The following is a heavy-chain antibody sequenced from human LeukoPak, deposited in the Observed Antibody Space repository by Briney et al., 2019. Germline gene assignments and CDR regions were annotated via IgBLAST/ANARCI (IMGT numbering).Heavy chain of an antibody. V-gene: IGHV3-66*02. Sequence: GGSLRLSCAASGFSVNYDYMTWVRQAPGKGLQWVSVIYADGTTKYADSVKGRFTISRDNSKNTVSLQMHSLRTEDTAVYHCARGASWYDYWGQGTLVTVYS. CDR1: GFSVNYDY. J-gene: IGHJ4*02. CDR2: IYADGTT. CDR3: ARGASWYDY. D-gene: IGHD6-13*01.